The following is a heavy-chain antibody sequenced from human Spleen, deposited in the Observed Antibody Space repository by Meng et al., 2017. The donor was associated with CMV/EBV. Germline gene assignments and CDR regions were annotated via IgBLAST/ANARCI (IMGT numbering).Heavy chain of an antibody. J-gene: IGHJ4*02. D-gene: IGHD3-10*01. V-gene: IGHV3-23*01. CDR2: ISSSGGST. Sequence: GGSLRLSCAASGLPLRSYAMSWVRQAPGKGLEWVSGISSSGGSTYYADSVKGRFTISRDNSKNTLYLQMNSLRAEDTAKYYCAKSQTYYGSGSYSDYWGQGMLVTVSS. CDR1: GLPLRSYA. CDR3: AKSQTYYGSGSYSDY.